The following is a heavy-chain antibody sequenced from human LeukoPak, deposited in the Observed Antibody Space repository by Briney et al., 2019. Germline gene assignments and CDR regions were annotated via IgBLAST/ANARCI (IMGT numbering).Heavy chain of an antibody. V-gene: IGHV1-3*01. CDR2: INAGNGNT. J-gene: IGHJ4*02. CDR3: ARDYYDSSRTFDY. Sequence: ASVTVSCTASGYTFTSYAMHWVRQAPGQRLEWMGWINAGNGNTKYSQKFQGRVTITRDTSASTAYMELSSLRSEDTAVYYCARDYYDSSRTFDYWGQGTLVTVSS. CDR1: GYTFTSYA. D-gene: IGHD3-22*01.